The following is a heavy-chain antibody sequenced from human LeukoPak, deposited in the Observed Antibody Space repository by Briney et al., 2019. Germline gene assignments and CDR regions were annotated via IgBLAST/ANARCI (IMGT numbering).Heavy chain of an antibody. D-gene: IGHD6-13*01. J-gene: IGHJ4*02. V-gene: IGHV3-30*04. CDR3: ARNRQLDY. Sequence: GRSLRLSCAASGFTFSSYVMNWVRQAAGKGMEWVASISYDGSNKYCADSVKGRFTISRDNSKNTLYLEMNSLRAEDTAVYYCARNRQLDYWGQGTLVTVSS. CDR1: GFTFSSYV. CDR2: ISYDGSNK.